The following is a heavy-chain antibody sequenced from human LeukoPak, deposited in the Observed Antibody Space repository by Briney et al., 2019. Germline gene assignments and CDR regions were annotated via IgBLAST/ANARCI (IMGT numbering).Heavy chain of an antibody. CDR3: ARVAVDYYDSSGYKCLQH. CDR1: GVSFSGYY. D-gene: IGHD3-22*01. Sequence: SETLSLTRAVYGVSFSGYYWSWIRPPPGKGLEWIGEINHSGSNNYHPLLKRRVTISVDTSKNRFSLMLSSVTAAETAVYYCARVAVDYYDSSGYKCLQHWGQGTLVTVSS. J-gene: IGHJ1*01. V-gene: IGHV4-34*01. CDR2: INHSGSN.